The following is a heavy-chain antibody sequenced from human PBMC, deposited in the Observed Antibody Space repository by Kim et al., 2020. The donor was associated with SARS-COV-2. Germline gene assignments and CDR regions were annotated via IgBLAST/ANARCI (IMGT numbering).Heavy chain of an antibody. CDR1: GASISSYY. J-gene: IGHJ4*02. CDR3: ARGFDY. Sequence: SETLSLTCTVSGASISSYYWSWIRQPPGKGLEWIGYIYYSGSTNYNPSLKSRVTISVDTSKNQFSLKLSSVTAADTAVYYCARGFDYWGQGTLVTVSS. CDR2: IYYSGST. V-gene: IGHV4-59*01.